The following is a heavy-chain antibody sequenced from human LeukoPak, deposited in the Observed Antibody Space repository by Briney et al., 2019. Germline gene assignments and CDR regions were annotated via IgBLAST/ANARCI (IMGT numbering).Heavy chain of an antibody. J-gene: IGHJ4*02. CDR2: IYYSGST. CDR3: TRAYIVSSVYDY. D-gene: IGHD6-6*01. V-gene: IGHV4-59*01. Sequence: SETLSLTCTVSGGSISSDYWTWIRQPPGKGLEWIGYIYYSGSTNYNASLKSRVSISLDTSKNQFSLKLSSVTAADTAVYYCTRAYIVSSVYDYWGQGTLATVSS. CDR1: GGSISSDY.